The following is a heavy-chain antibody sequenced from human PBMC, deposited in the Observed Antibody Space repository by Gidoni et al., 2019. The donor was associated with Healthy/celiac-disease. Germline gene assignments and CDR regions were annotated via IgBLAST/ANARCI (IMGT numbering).Heavy chain of an antibody. Sequence: QVQLQESGPGLVKPSQTLSLTCTVSGGSISSGDYYWSWFRQPPGKGLEWLGYIYYSGSTYYNPSLKSRVTISVDTSKNQFSLKLSSVTAADTAVYYCARAGPFGELLSDWGQGTLVTVSS. D-gene: IGHD3-10*01. J-gene: IGHJ4*02. V-gene: IGHV4-30-4*01. CDR2: IYYSGST. CDR3: ARAGPFGELLSD. CDR1: GGSISSGDYY.